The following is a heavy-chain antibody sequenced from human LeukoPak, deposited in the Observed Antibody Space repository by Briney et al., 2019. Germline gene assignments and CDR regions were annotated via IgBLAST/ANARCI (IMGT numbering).Heavy chain of an antibody. CDR3: ARVKEDTSRDGYSFDY. J-gene: IGHJ4*02. CDR1: GFAFNTYA. Sequence: GGSLRLSCAASGFAFNTYAMHWVRQAPGQGLEWVALIWHDGSHKFYSNSVRGQFTISRDNSKNTVSLQMNNLRPEDTAVYYCARVKEDTSRDGYSFDYWGQGTLVTVSS. V-gene: IGHV3-33*01. D-gene: IGHD5-24*01. CDR2: IWHDGSHK.